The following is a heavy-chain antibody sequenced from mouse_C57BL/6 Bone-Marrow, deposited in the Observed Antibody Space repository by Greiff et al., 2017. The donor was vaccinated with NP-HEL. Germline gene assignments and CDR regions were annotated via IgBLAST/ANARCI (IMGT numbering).Heavy chain of an antibody. CDR2: IDPNSGGT. V-gene: IGHV1-72*01. CDR1: GYTFTSYW. D-gene: IGHD1-1*01. Sequence: VQLQQPGAELVKPGASVKLSCKASGYTFTSYWMHWVKQRPGRGLEWIGRIDPNSGGTKYNEKFKSKATLTVDKPSSTAYMQLSSLTSEDSAVYYCALYGSSSYYAMDYWGQGTSVTVSS. CDR3: ALYGSSSYYAMDY. J-gene: IGHJ4*01.